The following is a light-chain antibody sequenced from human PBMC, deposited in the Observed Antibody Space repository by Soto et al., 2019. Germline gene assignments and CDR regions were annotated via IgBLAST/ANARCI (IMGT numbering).Light chain of an antibody. CDR2: DAS. V-gene: IGKV3-20*01. Sequence: ETVLTQSPGTLSLSPGERASLSCRASQSISGRYLSSYQQKPGQAPRILSYDASSRATGIPDRFTGSGSGTNFLLTISRLEPEDFAHYYCQQYGSSPLTFGGRTKEEIK. J-gene: IGKJ4*01. CDR3: QQYGSSPLT. CDR1: QSISGRY.